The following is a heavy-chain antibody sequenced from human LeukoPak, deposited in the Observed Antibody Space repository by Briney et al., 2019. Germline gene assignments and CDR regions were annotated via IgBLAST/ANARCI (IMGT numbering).Heavy chain of an antibody. D-gene: IGHD3-10*02. CDR1: GYTFTSYD. CDR2: MNPNSGNT. Sequence: ASVKVSCKASGYTFTSYDINWVRQATGQGLEWMGWMNPNSGNTGYAQKFQGRVTMTRNTSISTAYMELSSLRSEDTAVYYCARSNNYVRWFDPWGQGTLVTVSS. J-gene: IGHJ5*02. V-gene: IGHV1-8*01. CDR3: ARSNNYVRWFDP.